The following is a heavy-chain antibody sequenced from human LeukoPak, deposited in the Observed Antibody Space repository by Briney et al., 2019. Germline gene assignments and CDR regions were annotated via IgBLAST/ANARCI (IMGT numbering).Heavy chain of an antibody. CDR2: IYTTGST. D-gene: IGHD6-19*01. Sequence: SQTLSLTCTVSGGSISSASYYWSWIRQPAGKGLEWIGRIYTTGSTNYSPSLKSRVTISLDTSRSQFSLKLSSVTAADTAVYYCARDLGLAEAGSLDYWGQGTLVTVSS. J-gene: IGHJ4*02. CDR1: GGSISSASYY. CDR3: ARDLGLAEAGSLDY. V-gene: IGHV4-61*02.